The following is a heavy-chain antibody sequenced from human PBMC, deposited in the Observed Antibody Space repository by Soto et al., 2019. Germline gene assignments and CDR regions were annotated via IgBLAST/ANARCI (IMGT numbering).Heavy chain of an antibody. CDR3: ARDAAIGMNDY. CDR1: GYTFTSYG. V-gene: IGHV1-18*01. Sequence: QVQLVQSGAEVKKPGASVKVSCKASGYTFTSYGISWVRQAPGQGLEWMGWISAYNGNKKYAQKVQGRVTMTTDTSTTTAYMEVRSLRSDDTAVYYFARDAAIGMNDYWGQGTLLTVSS. D-gene: IGHD1-20*01. CDR2: ISAYNGNK. J-gene: IGHJ4*02.